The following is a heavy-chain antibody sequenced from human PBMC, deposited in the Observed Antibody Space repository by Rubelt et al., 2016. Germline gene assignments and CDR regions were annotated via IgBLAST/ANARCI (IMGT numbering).Heavy chain of an antibody. Sequence: LQLQESGPGLVKPSETLSLTCTVSGGSISRSDYYWGWIRQPPGKGLEWIGSIYYTGTTYYNPSLTSRVTISVDTSKNQFPLKVTAVTAADTAVYYCSSYSQPYGYYYGMDVWGQGTTVTVSS. CDR2: IYYTGTT. V-gene: IGHV4-39*06. J-gene: IGHJ6*02. CDR1: GGSISRSDYY. CDR3: SSYSQPYGYYYGMDV. D-gene: IGHD4-17*01.